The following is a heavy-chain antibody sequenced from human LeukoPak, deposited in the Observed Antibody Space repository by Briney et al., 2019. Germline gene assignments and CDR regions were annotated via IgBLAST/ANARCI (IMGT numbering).Heavy chain of an antibody. CDR2: IYYSGST. Sequence: SETLSLTCTVSGGSISSSSYYWSWIRQHPGKGLEWIGYIYYSGSTYYNPSLKSRVTISVDTSKNQFSLKLSSVTAADTAVYYCARAATTGGPDAFDIWGQGTMVTVSS. CDR3: ARAATTGGPDAFDI. CDR1: GGSISSSSYY. D-gene: IGHD1-1*01. V-gene: IGHV4-31*03. J-gene: IGHJ3*02.